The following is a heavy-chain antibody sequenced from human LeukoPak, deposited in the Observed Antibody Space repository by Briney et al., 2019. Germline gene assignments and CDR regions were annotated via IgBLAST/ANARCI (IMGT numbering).Heavy chain of an antibody. D-gene: IGHD5-18*01. Sequence: GGSLRLSCAASGFTFSSSAMSWVRQTPGKGLEWVSSITGNGATTYYSDSAKGRFTISRDNSKNTLSLQMNSLRAEDTAVYFCAKERRRVDTAMVRSYYFENWGQGTLVTVSS. J-gene: IGHJ4*02. CDR1: GFTFSSSA. V-gene: IGHV3-23*01. CDR3: AKERRRVDTAMVRSYYFEN. CDR2: ITGNGATT.